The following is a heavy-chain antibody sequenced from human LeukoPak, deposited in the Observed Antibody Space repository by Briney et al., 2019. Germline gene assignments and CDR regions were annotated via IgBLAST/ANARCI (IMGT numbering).Heavy chain of an antibody. J-gene: IGHJ4*02. CDR2: IYYSGST. D-gene: IGHD5-24*01. Sequence: PSETLSLTCTVSGGSISSHYWSWIRQPPGKGLEWIGYIYYSGSTNYNPSLKSRVTISVDTSKNQLSLKLSSVTAADTAVYYCARFRDGYNSAYYFDYWGQGTLVTVSS. CDR3: ARFRDGYNSAYYFDY. CDR1: GGSISSHY. V-gene: IGHV4-59*11.